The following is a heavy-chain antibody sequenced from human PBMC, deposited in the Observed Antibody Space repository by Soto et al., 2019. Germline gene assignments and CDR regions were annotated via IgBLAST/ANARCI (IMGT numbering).Heavy chain of an antibody. CDR2: IKQDGTAK. CDR3: ASDAFNFPDPISAAVFDV. V-gene: IGHV3-7*01. Sequence: EVQLVESGGGLVQPGGSLRLSCAASGFTFSNFWMSWVRQAPGKGLEWVANIKQDGTAKYYVESVKGRFTISRDDARNSLSLQMNSLRAEDTAVYYCASDAFNFPDPISAAVFDVWGKGTMVTVSS. CDR1: GFTFSNFW. J-gene: IGHJ3*01. D-gene: IGHD1-20*01.